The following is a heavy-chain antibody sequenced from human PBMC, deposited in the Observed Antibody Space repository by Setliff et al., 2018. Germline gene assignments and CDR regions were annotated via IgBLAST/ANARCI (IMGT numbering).Heavy chain of an antibody. D-gene: IGHD3-3*01. J-gene: IGHJ5*02. CDR1: GFSYSNCW. CDR2: INPHASEK. Sequence: PGGSLRLSCTASGFSYSNCWVSWVRQAPGKGLEWLASINPHASEKYYVDSVKGRFTISRDNAKNSLSLQMSSLRAEDTAVYYCARDVFDFRTGQADPWGQGTLVTVSS. V-gene: IGHV3-7*01. CDR3: ARDVFDFRTGQADP.